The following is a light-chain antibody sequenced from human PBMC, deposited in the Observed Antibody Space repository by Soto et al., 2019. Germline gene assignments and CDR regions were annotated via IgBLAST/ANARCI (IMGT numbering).Light chain of an antibody. CDR3: QQSYSTPPT. J-gene: IGKJ1*01. CDR2: AAS. CDR1: QSISSY. V-gene: IGKV1-39*01. Sequence: DIPMTQPPASLSASVGDRVTITCRASQSISSYLNWYQQKPGKAPKLLIYAASSLQSGVPSRFSGSGSGTDFTLTISSLQPEDFATYYCQQSYSTPPTFGQGTKVDI.